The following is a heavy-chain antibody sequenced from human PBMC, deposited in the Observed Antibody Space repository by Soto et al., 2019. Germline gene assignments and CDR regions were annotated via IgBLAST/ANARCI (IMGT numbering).Heavy chain of an antibody. Sequence: EVQLLESGGGLVQPGGSLRLSCAASGFTFSSYAMSWVRQAPGKGLEWVSAISSSGGSTDYADSVKGRFTISRDNSKNTLYLQMNSLRAEDTAVYYCAKLPSSGLYLDPFDYWGQGTLVTVSS. CDR1: GFTFSSYA. D-gene: IGHD6-19*01. J-gene: IGHJ4*02. CDR2: ISSSGGST. CDR3: AKLPSSGLYLDPFDY. V-gene: IGHV3-23*01.